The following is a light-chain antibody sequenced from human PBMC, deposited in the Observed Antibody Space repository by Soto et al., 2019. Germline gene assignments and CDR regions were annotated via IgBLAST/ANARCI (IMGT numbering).Light chain of an antibody. CDR1: SSDVGADNY. CDR2: EVS. V-gene: IGLV2-14*01. J-gene: IGLJ1*01. Sequence: QSVLTQPASVSGSPGQSITISCTGASSDVGADNYASWYQQHPGKAPKLIIYEVSNRPSGVSNRFSGSKSGDTASLTISGLXADDEADYYCSSYTTNSAPFVFGTGTKVTLL. CDR3: SSYTTNSAPFV.